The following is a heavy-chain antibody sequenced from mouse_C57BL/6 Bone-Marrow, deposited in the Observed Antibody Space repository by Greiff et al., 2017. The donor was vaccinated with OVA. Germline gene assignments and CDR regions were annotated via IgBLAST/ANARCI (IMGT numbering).Heavy chain of an antibody. J-gene: IGHJ4*01. CDR1: GFSLTSYG. Sequence: VKLQESGPGLVQPSQSLSITCTVSGFSLTSYGVHWVRQSPGKGLEWLGVIWSGGSTDYNAAFISRLSISKDNSKSQVFFKMNSLQADDTAIYYCARNYSNFYYYAMDYWGQGTSVTVSS. V-gene: IGHV2-2*01. D-gene: IGHD2-5*01. CDR2: IWSGGST. CDR3: ARNYSNFYYYAMDY.